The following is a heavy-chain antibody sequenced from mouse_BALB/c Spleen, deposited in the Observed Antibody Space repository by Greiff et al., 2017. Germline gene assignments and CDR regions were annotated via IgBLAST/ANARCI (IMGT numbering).Heavy chain of an antibody. V-gene: IGHV5-4*02. CDR2: ISDGGSYT. J-gene: IGHJ4*01. D-gene: IGHD2-13*01. Sequence: EVQGVESGGGLVKPGGSLKLSCAASGFTFSDYYMYWVRQTPEKRLEWVATISDGGSYTYYPDSVKGRFTISRDNAKNNLYLQMSSLKSEDTAMYYCARSGEGGAMDYWGQGTSVTVSS. CDR1: GFTFSDYY. CDR3: ARSGEGGAMDY.